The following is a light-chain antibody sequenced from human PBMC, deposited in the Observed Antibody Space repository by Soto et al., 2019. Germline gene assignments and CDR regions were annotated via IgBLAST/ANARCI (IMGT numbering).Light chain of an antibody. V-gene: IGKV3-15*01. J-gene: IGKJ1*01. Sequence: EVVLTQSPATLSVSAGGTVTLSCRASQSIRTNVAWYQQIPGQAPRLLVYGASTRATGVPARFSGSGSGFDFTLTISSLQSEDSAFYYCQQYFNWPLTWTFGPGTK. CDR2: GAS. CDR1: QSIRTN. CDR3: QQYFNWPLTWT.